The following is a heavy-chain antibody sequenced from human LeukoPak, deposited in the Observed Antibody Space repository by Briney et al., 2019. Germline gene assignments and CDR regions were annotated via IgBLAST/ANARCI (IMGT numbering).Heavy chain of an antibody. J-gene: IGHJ4*02. V-gene: IGHV1-69*13. CDR3: ARAGSGSYYTLDY. CDR1: GGTFSSYA. CDR2: IIPIFGTA. D-gene: IGHD3-10*01. Sequence: SVKVSCKASGGTFSSYAISWVRQAPGQGLEWMGGIIPIFGTANYAQKFQGRVTITADESASTAYMELSSLRSEDTAVYYCARAGSGSYYTLDYWGQGTLVTVSS.